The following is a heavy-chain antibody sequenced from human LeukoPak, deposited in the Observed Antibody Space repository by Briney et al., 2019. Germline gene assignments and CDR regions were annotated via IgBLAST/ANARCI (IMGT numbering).Heavy chain of an antibody. D-gene: IGHD4-17*01. J-gene: IGHJ4*02. CDR1: GFTFSSYE. Sequence: GGSLRLSCAASGFTFSSYEMNWVRQAPGKGLEWVSYISSSGSTIYYADSVKGRFTISRDNAKNSLYLQMNSLRAEDTAVYYCAKVYGDYHTPFDYWGQGTLVTVSS. CDR3: AKVYGDYHTPFDY. V-gene: IGHV3-48*03. CDR2: ISSSGSTI.